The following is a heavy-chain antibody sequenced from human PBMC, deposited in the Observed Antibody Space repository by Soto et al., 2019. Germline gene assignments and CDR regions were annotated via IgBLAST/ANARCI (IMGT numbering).Heavy chain of an antibody. V-gene: IGHV3-15*07. Sequence: GGSLRLSCAASGFTFSNAWMNWVRQAPGKGLEWVGRIKSKTDGGTTDYAAPVKGRFTISRDDSKKTLYLQMNSLKTEDTAVYYCTTEDSSGYEAFDIWGQGTMVTVSS. CDR1: GFTFSNAW. J-gene: IGHJ3*02. CDR2: IKSKTDGGTT. CDR3: TTEDSSGYEAFDI. D-gene: IGHD3-22*01.